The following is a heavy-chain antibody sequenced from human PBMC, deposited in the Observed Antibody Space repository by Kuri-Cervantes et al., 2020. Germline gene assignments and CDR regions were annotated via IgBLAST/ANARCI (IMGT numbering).Heavy chain of an antibody. CDR3: ARDQGRELSPLDC. Sequence: GESLKISCAVSGFTVSSNYMSWVRQAPGKGLEWVANIKQDGSEKYYVDSVKGRFTISRDNAKESLYLQMNSLRDEDTAVYYCARDQGRELSPLDCWGQGTLVTVSS. CDR2: IKQDGSEK. D-gene: IGHD3-10*01. CDR1: GFTVSSNY. V-gene: IGHV3-7*01. J-gene: IGHJ4*02.